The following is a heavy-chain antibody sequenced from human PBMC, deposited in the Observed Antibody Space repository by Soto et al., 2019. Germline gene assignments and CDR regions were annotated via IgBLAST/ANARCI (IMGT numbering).Heavy chain of an antibody. V-gene: IGHV6-1*01. CDR1: GDSVSSNSAA. CDR2: TYYRSKWYN. J-gene: IGHJ6*02. Sequence: SQTLSLTCAISGDSVSSNSAAWNWIRQSPSRGLEWLGRTYYRSKWYNDYAVSVKSRITINPDTSKNQFSLQLNSVTPEDTAVYYCARVQAPRGFGYYYYGMDVWGQGTTVTVYS. D-gene: IGHD3-10*01. CDR3: ARVQAPRGFGYYYYGMDV.